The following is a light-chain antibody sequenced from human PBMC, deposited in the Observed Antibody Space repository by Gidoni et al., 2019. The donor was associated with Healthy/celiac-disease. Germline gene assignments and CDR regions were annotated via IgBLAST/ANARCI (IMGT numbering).Light chain of an antibody. CDR2: DAS. CDR1: QSISSW. J-gene: IGKJ1*01. Sequence: IQMTQSPSTLSASVGDRVTITCRASQSISSWLAWYQQKPGKAHKLLIYDASSLQSGVPSRFSGSGSGTEFTLIISSLQPDDLATYYCQQYNTYSGTFGQGTKVEIK. CDR3: QQYNTYSGT. V-gene: IGKV1-5*01.